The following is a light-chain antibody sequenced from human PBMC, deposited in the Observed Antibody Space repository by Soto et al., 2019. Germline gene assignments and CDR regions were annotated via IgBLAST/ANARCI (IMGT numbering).Light chain of an antibody. V-gene: IGKV3-20*01. J-gene: IGKJ3*01. CDR1: QSVSSN. Sequence: EIVMTQSPATLSVSAGERATLSCRASQSVSSNLAWYQQKPGQAPRLLIYDASNRATGIPARFSGSGSGTDFTLTISRLEPEDFAVYYCQQYGSSLFTFGPGTKVDIK. CDR2: DAS. CDR3: QQYGSSLFT.